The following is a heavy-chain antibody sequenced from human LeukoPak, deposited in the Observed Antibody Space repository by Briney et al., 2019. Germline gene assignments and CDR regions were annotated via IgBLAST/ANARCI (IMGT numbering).Heavy chain of an antibody. D-gene: IGHD3-22*01. J-gene: IGHJ3*02. CDR1: GGSISSYY. V-gene: IGHV4-4*07. CDR2: IYTSGST. Sequence: SETLSLTCTVSGGSISSYYWSWIRQPAGKGLEWIGRIYTSGSTNYNPSLKSRVTISVDTSKNQFSLKLSSVTAADTAVYYCARQGGSGSRLDAFDIWGQGTMVTVSS. CDR3: ARQGGSGSRLDAFDI.